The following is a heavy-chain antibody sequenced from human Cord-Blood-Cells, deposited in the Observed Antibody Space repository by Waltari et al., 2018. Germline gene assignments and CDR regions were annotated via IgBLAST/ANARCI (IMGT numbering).Heavy chain of an antibody. V-gene: IGHV1-69*09. J-gene: IGHJ4*02. CDR3: ANRYSGSYFDY. D-gene: IGHD1-26*01. Sequence: QVQLVQSGAEVKKPGSSVKVFCKASGGTFSSYAISWVRQAPGQGLEWMGRIIPILGIANYAQKFQGRVTITADKSTSTAYMELSSLRSEDTAVYYCANRYSGSYFDYWGQGTLVTVSS. CDR2: IIPILGIA. CDR1: GGTFSSYA.